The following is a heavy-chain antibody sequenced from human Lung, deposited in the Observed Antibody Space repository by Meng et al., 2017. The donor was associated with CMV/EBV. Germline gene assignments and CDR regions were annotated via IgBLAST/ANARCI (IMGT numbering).Heavy chain of an antibody. CDR1: GGSISSYH. Sequence: SETLSLXCTVSGGSISSYHWSWIRQPPGKGLEWIGYIYYSGSTNYNPSLKSRVTISVDTSKNQFSLKLSSVTAADTAVYYCARDCSSTSCLDAFDIWGQGTMVTVSS. CDR2: IYYSGST. J-gene: IGHJ3*02. CDR3: ARDCSSTSCLDAFDI. D-gene: IGHD2-2*01. V-gene: IGHV4-59*01.